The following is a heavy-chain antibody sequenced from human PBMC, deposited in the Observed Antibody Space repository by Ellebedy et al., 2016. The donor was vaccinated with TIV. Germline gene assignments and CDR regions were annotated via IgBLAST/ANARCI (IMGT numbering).Heavy chain of an antibody. J-gene: IGHJ4*02. CDR1: GGTFSSYA. V-gene: IGHV1-18*01. D-gene: IGHD6-19*01. CDR2: ISAYNGNT. CDR3: ARDVERGSSGWPDY. Sequence: ASVKVSCXASGGTFSSYAISWVRQAPGQGLEWMGWISAYNGNTNYAQKLQGRVTMTTDTSTSTAYMELRSLRSDDTAVYYCARDVERGSSGWPDYWGQGTLVTVSS.